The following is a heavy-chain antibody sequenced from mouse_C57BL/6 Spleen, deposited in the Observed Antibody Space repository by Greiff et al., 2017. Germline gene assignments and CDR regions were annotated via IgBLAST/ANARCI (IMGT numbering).Heavy chain of an antibody. V-gene: IGHV1-26*01. CDR2: INPNNGGT. CDR1: GYTFTDYY. J-gene: IGHJ2*01. CDR3: ARYDGSYLYYFDY. Sequence: EVQLQQSGPELVKPGASVKISCKASGYTFTDYYMNWVKQSHGKSLEWIGDINPNNGGTSYNEKFKGKATLTVDKSSSTAYMELRSLTSEDSAVYYCARYDGSYLYYFDYWGQGTTLTVSS. D-gene: IGHD1-1*02.